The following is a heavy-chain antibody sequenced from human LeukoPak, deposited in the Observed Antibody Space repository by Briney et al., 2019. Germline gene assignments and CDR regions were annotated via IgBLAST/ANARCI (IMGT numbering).Heavy chain of an antibody. CDR2: IRYDGSNK. V-gene: IGHV3-30*02. D-gene: IGHD6-19*01. J-gene: IGHJ4*02. Sequence: GGSLRLSCAASGFTFSNYDMHWVRQAPGKGLEWVAFIRYDGSNKYYADSVKGRFPISRDNSKNTLYLQMNSLRAEDTAVYYCAKGGSSAWYYFDYWGQGTLVTVSS. CDR1: GFTFSNYD. CDR3: AKGGSSAWYYFDY.